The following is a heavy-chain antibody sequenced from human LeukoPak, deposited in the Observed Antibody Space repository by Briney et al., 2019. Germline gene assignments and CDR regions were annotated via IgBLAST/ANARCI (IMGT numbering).Heavy chain of an antibody. CDR3: AKHNIDY. CDR2: ISYDGSNK. V-gene: IGHV3-30*18. CDR1: GFTFSSYG. Sequence: GGSLRLSCAASGFTFSSYGMHWVRQAPGKGLEWVAVISYDGSNKYYADSVKGRFTISRDNSKNTLYLQMNSLRAEDTAVYYCAKHNIDYWGQGTLVTVSS. J-gene: IGHJ4*02. D-gene: IGHD1-1*01.